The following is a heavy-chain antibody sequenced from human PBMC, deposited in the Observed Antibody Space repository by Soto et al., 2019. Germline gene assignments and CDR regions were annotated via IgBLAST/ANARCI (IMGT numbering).Heavy chain of an antibody. D-gene: IGHD3-22*01. CDR3: ASTYYNDSSGPFDY. Sequence: PSETLSLTCAVSGTSISSTFWWTWVRQPPGKGLEWIGEVYHSGSTKYNPSLKSRVTISVDKSKNQFSLELRAVTAADTAVYYCASTYYNDSSGPFDYWGQGTLVTVSS. CDR2: VYHSGST. J-gene: IGHJ4*02. CDR1: GTSISSTFW. V-gene: IGHV4-4*02.